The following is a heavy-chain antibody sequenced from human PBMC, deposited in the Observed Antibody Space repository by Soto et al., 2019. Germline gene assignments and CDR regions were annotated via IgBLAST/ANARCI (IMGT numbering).Heavy chain of an antibody. Sequence: EVQVLESGGGLVQPGGSLGLSCAASGFAFSSYAMSWVRQAPGQGLEWVSAISVSGDSTYYADSAKCRFTISRDNAKNTLSLQMNSLTAEDTAIYFCARLAVRRNYSGADYWGQGILVTVSS. J-gene: IGHJ4*02. CDR3: ARLAVRRNYSGADY. V-gene: IGHV3-23*01. CDR2: ISVSGDST. CDR1: GFAFSSYA. D-gene: IGHD1-7*01.